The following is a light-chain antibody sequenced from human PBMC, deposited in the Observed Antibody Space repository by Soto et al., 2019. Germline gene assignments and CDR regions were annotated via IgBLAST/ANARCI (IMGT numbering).Light chain of an antibody. V-gene: IGKV1-39*01. Sequence: DIQMTQSPSSLSASVGDRVTITCRASQIIASYLNWYQQKPGKAPKLLISAASSLQSGVPTRFRVNASGTEITLTISRLQPGNFATYYCQQRYSTLWTFGQGTKVEIK. J-gene: IGKJ1*01. CDR2: AAS. CDR3: QQRYSTLWT. CDR1: QIIASY.